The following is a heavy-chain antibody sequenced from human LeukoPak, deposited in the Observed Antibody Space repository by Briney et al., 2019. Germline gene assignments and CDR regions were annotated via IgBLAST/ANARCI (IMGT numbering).Heavy chain of an antibody. CDR3: PGHLENNEGSGSYGYFDK. J-gene: IGHJ4*02. Sequence: SETLSLTCAVSGVSIGSTSYYWAWIRQSPGKGLEWIANVFHSGSTYQNSSLRSRVAISVDTSKNQFSLRLTSVTAADTATYYCPGHLENNEGSGSYGYFDKWGQGTLVTVSS. CDR1: GVSIGSTSYY. CDR2: VFHSGST. D-gene: IGHD1-26*01. V-gene: IGHV4-39*01.